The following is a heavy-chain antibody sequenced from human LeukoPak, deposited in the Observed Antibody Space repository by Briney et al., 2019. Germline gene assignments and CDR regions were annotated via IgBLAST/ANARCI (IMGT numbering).Heavy chain of an antibody. V-gene: IGHV4-61*08. CDR3: ARARVYCSGGSCYSGGAKYYYYYGMDV. D-gene: IGHD2-15*01. J-gene: IGHJ6*02. CDR2: IYYSGST. CDR1: GGSISSGGYY. Sequence: SETLSLTCTVSGGSISSGGYYWSWIRQHPGKGLEWIGYIYYSGSTNYNPSLKSRVTISVDTSKNQFSLKLSSVTAADTAVYYCARARVYCSGGSCYSGGAKYYYYYGMDVWGQGTTVTVSS.